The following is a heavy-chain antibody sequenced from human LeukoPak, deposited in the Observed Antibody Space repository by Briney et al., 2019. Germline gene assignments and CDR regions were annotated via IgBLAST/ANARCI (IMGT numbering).Heavy chain of an antibody. Sequence: GGSLRLSCVASGVTFSRYGMHWFRQAPGKGLQGFSAISGSGGSTYYADSVKGQFTISRDNSKNTLYLQMNSLRAEDTAVYYCAKDLLVDEALHCSSTSCPSSDSWFDPWGQGTLVTVSS. CDR3: AKDLLVDEALHCSSTSCPSSDSWFDP. J-gene: IGHJ5*02. V-gene: IGHV3-23*01. D-gene: IGHD2-2*01. CDR1: GVTFSRYG. CDR2: ISGSGGST.